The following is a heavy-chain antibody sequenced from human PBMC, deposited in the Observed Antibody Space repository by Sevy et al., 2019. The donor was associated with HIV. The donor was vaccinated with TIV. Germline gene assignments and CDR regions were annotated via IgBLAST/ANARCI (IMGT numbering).Heavy chain of an antibody. D-gene: IGHD6-13*01. J-gene: IGHJ4*01. CDR2: ISWNSGSI. CDR1: GFTFDDYA. CDR3: ARDGGYSIKWYPLY. V-gene: IGHV3-9*01. Sequence: GGSLRLSCAASGFTFDDYAMHWVRQAPGKGLEWVSGISWNSGSIGYADSVKGRFTISRDNAKNSLYLQMNSLRAEDTALYYCARDGGYSIKWYPLYWGHGTLVTVSS.